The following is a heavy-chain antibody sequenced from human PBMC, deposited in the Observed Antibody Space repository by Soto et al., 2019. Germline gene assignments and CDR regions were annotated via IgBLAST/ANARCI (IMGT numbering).Heavy chain of an antibody. Sequence: PSETLSLTCAVYGGSFSGYYRSWIRQLPGKGLEWIVEINHSGSTNYNPSLKSRVTISVDTSKNQFSLKLSSVTAADTAVYYCARGGGLTMVRGVPVGGYYYGMDVWGQGTTVT. CDR2: INHSGST. D-gene: IGHD3-10*01. CDR3: ARGGGLTMVRGVPVGGYYYGMDV. CDR1: GGSFSGYY. V-gene: IGHV4-34*01. J-gene: IGHJ6*02.